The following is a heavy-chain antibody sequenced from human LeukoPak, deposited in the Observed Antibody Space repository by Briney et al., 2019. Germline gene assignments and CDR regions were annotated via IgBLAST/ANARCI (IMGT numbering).Heavy chain of an antibody. V-gene: IGHV1-24*01. Sequence: ASVKVSCKVSGYTLTELSMHWVRQAPGKGLEWMGGFDPEDGETIYAQKLQGRVTMTEDTSTDTAYMELSSLRSEDTAVYYCATAPYCTNGVCYLGPDYWGQGTLVTVSS. J-gene: IGHJ4*02. D-gene: IGHD2-8*01. CDR1: GYTLTELS. CDR3: ATAPYCTNGVCYLGPDY. CDR2: FDPEDGET.